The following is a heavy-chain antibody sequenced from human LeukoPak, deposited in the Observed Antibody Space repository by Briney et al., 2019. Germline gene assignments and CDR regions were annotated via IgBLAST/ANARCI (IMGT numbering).Heavy chain of an antibody. CDR2: INHSGST. J-gene: IGHJ4*02. Sequence: SETLSLTCAVYGGSFSGYYWSWIRQPPGKGLEWIGEINHSGSTNYNPSLKSRVTISVDTSRNHVTLTLSSVTAADTAMYYCARHEGSTGYYKYWGQGTLVTVSS. D-gene: IGHD1-26*01. V-gene: IGHV4-34*01. CDR1: GGSFSGYY. CDR3: ARHEGSTGYYKY.